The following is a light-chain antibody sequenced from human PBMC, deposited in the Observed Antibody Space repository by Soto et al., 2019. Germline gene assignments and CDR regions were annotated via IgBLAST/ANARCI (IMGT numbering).Light chain of an antibody. J-gene: IGKJ4*01. CDR2: GAS. CDR3: QQYGSPLT. Sequence: EIVLTQSPGTLSLSPGERATLSCRASRSVSSSYLAWYQQKPGQAPRLLIYGASSRATGIPDRFSGSGSGTDFTLTIRRLEAEDFAVYYCQQYGSPLTFGGGTKVDIK. CDR1: RSVSSSY. V-gene: IGKV3-20*01.